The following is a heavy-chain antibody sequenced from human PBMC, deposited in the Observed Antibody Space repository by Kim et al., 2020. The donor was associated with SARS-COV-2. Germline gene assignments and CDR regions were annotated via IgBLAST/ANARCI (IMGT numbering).Heavy chain of an antibody. V-gene: IGHV3-74*01. CDR3: ARGGGSYGSFDI. D-gene: IGHD1-26*01. Sequence: AESVKGRITISRENAKNTLYQKMSRLRAKDTAVYYCARGGGSYGSFDIWGRGTMVTVSS. J-gene: IGHJ3*02.